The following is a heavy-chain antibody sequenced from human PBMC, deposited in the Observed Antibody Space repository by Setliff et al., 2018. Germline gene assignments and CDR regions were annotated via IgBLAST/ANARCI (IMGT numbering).Heavy chain of an antibody. J-gene: IGHJ4*02. V-gene: IGHV4-4*08. Sequence: SETLSLTCTVSGGSISSSYWSWIRQPPGKGLEWIGYIYSSGSTNYNPSLKSRVTISEDMSKNQFSLKVSSVTAADTAVYYCVRDCWGSLDYWGQGILVTVSS. CDR3: VRDCWGSLDY. CDR2: IYSSGST. D-gene: IGHD7-27*01. CDR1: GGSISSSY.